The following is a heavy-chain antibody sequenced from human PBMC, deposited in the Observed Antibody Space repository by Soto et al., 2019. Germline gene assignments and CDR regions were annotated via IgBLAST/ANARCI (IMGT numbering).Heavy chain of an antibody. D-gene: IGHD2-2*01. J-gene: IGHJ6*02. Sequence: ASVKVSCKASGGTFSSYAISWVRQAPGQGLEWMGGIIPIFGTANYAQKFQGRVTITADESTSTAYMELSSLRSEDTAVYYCARVGYCSSTSCYDYYYYYYGMDVWGQGTTVTVSS. V-gene: IGHV1-69*13. CDR2: IIPIFGTA. CDR3: ARVGYCSSTSCYDYYYYYYGMDV. CDR1: GGTFSSYA.